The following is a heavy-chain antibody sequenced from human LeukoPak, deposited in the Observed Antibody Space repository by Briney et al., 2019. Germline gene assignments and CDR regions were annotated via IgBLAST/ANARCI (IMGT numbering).Heavy chain of an antibody. Sequence: GGSLRLSCAASGFTLRSNWMSWVRQASGKGLEWVANIKQDGSHKNYADSVKGRFTISRDNSKNTLYLQMNSLRAEDTAVYYCAKDPHDSGKNWGQGTLVTVSS. CDR2: IKQDGSHK. V-gene: IGHV3-7*03. J-gene: IGHJ4*02. CDR1: GFTLRSNW. D-gene: IGHD3-22*01. CDR3: AKDPHDSGKN.